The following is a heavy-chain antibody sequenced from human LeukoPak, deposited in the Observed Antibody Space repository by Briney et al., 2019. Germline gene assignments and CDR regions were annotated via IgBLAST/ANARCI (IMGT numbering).Heavy chain of an antibody. CDR2: INYSGTT. D-gene: IGHD3-9*01. CDR3: AGPPYYDILTGYRAFDP. J-gene: IGHJ5*02. V-gene: IGHV4-59*01. CDR1: GGSISGYY. Sequence: SETLSLTCTVSGGSISGYYWHWIRQSPGMGLEWIGYINYSGTTDYNPSLKSRVTISVDTSKNQFSLNLRSATAADTAAYYCAGPPYYDILTGYRAFDPWGQGTLVTVSS.